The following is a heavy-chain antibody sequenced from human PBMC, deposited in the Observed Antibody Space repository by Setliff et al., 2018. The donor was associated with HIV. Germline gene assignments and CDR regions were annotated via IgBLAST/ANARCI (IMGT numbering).Heavy chain of an antibody. CDR2: FYTSGNI. J-gene: IGHJ4*02. V-gene: IGHV4-61*09. CDR3: ASLTDYGGDSRSH. CDR1: GGSVSSDKFY. Sequence: SETLSLTCSVSGGSVSSDKFYWTWIRQPAGKGLEWIGHFYTSGNIHHSPSLKSRVTISMDTSKNQLFLNLTSVTAADTAVYYCASLTDYGGDSRSHWGQGTLVTVSS. D-gene: IGHD4-17*01.